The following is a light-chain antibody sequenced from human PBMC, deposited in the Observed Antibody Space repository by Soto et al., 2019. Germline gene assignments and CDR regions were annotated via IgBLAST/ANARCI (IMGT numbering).Light chain of an antibody. CDR2: GAS. J-gene: IGKJ5*01. Sequence: EIVMTQSPATLSVFPGERATLSCRASQSVSSNLAWYQQKPGQAPRLLIYGASTRATGIPARFSGSGSGTEFTLTISSLPSEDFAVYYCQQYNNLLITFGQGTRLEIK. CDR3: QQYNNLLIT. V-gene: IGKV3-15*01. CDR1: QSVSSN.